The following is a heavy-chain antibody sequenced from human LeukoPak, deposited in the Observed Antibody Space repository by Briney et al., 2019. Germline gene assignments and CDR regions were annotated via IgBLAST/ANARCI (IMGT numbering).Heavy chain of an antibody. J-gene: IGHJ4*02. CDR3: ARSRSQSFWSGYYDGETFDY. CDR2: IYTSGST. V-gene: IGHV4-61*02. Sequence: KPSQTLSLTCTVSGGSISSGDYYWSWIRQPPGKGLEWIGRIYTSGSTNYNPSLKSRVTMSVDTSKNQFSLKLSSVTAADTAVYYCARSRSQSFWSGYYDGETFDYWGQGTLVTVSS. CDR1: GGSISSGDYY. D-gene: IGHD3-3*01.